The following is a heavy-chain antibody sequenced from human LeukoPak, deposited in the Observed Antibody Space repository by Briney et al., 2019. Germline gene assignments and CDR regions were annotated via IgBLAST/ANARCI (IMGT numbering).Heavy chain of an antibody. Sequence: SETLSLTCTVSGGSISSYYWSWIRQPPGKGLEWIGYIYYSGSTNYNPSLKSRVTISVDTSKNQFSLKLSSVTAADTAVYYRARVPLEDSYGLIFDYWGQGTLVTVSS. CDR3: ARVPLEDSYGLIFDY. J-gene: IGHJ4*02. V-gene: IGHV4-59*01. CDR1: GGSISSYY. D-gene: IGHD5-18*01. CDR2: IYYSGST.